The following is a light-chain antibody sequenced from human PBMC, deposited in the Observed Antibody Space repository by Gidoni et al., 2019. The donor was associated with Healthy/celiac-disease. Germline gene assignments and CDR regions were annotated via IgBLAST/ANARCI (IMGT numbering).Light chain of an antibody. Sequence: DRVMTQSQLSLPVTPGEPASISCRSSPSLLHSNGYNYLYWYLQKPGQSPQLLIYLGSNRASGVPDRFSGSGSGTDFTLKISRVEAEDVGVYYCMQALQTPRFTFGPGTKVDIK. CDR1: PSLLHSNGYNY. CDR3: MQALQTPRFT. J-gene: IGKJ3*01. CDR2: LGS. V-gene: IGKV2-28*01.